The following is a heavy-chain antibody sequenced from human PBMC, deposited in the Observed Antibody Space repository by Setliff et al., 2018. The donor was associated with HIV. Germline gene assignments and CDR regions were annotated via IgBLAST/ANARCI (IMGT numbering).Heavy chain of an antibody. J-gene: IGHJ3*01. CDR3: ARRGSLCSGSSCYHDAFDL. Sequence: GASVKVSCKASGDTFSNSALTWVRQAPGQGLEWMGGSIPLFGTVKYAQKFQGRVTITTDELMTTAYMELSSLRSEDTAVYYCARRGSLCSGSSCYHDAFDLWGQGTMVTVSS. CDR1: GDTFSNSA. V-gene: IGHV1-69*05. D-gene: IGHD2-15*01. CDR2: SIPLFGTV.